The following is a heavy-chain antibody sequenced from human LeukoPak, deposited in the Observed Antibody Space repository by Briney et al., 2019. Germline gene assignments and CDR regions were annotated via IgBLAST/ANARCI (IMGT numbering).Heavy chain of an antibody. J-gene: IGHJ5*02. CDR1: GYTFTSYD. V-gene: IGHV1-8*01. CDR3: AREYFWQLVRGNWFDP. Sequence: GASVKVSCKASGYTFTSYDINWVRQATGQGLEWMGWMNPNSGNTGYAQKFQGRVTMTRNTSISTAYMELSSLRSEDTAVYYCAREYFWQLVRGNWFDPWGQGTLVTVSS. D-gene: IGHD6-6*01. CDR2: MNPNSGNT.